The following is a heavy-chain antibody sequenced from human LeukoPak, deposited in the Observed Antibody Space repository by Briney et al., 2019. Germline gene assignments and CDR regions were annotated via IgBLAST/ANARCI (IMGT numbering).Heavy chain of an antibody. V-gene: IGHV1-2*02. CDR3: ARLIMMRGVAVGYQYGMDV. J-gene: IGHJ6*02. D-gene: IGHD3-10*01. CDR1: GYTFTGYY. CDR2: INPNSGGT. Sequence: ASVTVSCKASGYTFTGYYMHWVRQAPGQGLEWMGWINPNSGGTNYAQKFQGRVTMTRTTSISKTYLYLSSLRSEDTAVYYCARLIMMRGVAVGYQYGMDVWGQGTTVTVSS.